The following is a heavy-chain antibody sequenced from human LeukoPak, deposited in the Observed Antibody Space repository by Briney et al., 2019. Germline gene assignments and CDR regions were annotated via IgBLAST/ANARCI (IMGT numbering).Heavy chain of an antibody. CDR1: GFTFSDYA. Sequence: GGSLRLSCVASGFTFSDYAMHWVRQAPGKGLEWVAVISYDGSNKYYADSVKGRFTISRDNSKNTLYLQMNSLRAEDTAVYYCARDYDFWSGYPQYYFDYWGQGTLVTVSS. CDR3: ARDYDFWSGYPQYYFDY. CDR2: ISYDGSNK. J-gene: IGHJ4*02. D-gene: IGHD3-3*01. V-gene: IGHV3-30-3*01.